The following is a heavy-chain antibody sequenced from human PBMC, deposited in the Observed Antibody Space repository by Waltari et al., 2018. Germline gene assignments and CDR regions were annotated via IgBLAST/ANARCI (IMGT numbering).Heavy chain of an antibody. D-gene: IGHD1-7*01. CDR2: IKQDGSEN. J-gene: IGHJ6*03. Sequence: EVQLVESGGGLVQPGGSLRLSCAASGFPFSSYWMSWVVQAPGKGLEWVANIKQDGSENYYVDFVKGRFTIARDNAKNSLYLQMNSLRAEDTAVYYCARVRLELTGYYYYMDVWGKGTTVTVSS. V-gene: IGHV3-7*01. CDR1: GFPFSSYW. CDR3: ARVRLELTGYYYYMDV.